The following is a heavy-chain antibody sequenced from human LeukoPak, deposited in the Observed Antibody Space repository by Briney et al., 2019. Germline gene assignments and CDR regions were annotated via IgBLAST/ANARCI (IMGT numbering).Heavy chain of an antibody. V-gene: IGHV3-74*01. CDR1: GFTFSSYW. Sequence: GGSLRLSCVASGFTFSSYWMHWVRQPPGNGLVWVSRIGSDGSTTTYADSVKGRFTISRDNAKNTLYLQMNSLRAEDTAVYYCARERSGSSGYYSAIDSWGQGTLATVSS. CDR3: ARERSGSSGYYSAIDS. D-gene: IGHD3-22*01. CDR2: IGSDGSTT. J-gene: IGHJ4*02.